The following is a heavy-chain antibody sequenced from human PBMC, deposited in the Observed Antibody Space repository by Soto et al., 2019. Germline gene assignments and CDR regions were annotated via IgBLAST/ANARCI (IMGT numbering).Heavy chain of an antibody. CDR2: IDPRDSQT. D-gene: IGHD1-26*01. Sequence: PXESLKVSWTGFGYTFTTFWISWVLQMPGKGLEWMGRIDPRDSQTNYSPSFQGHVTISVDKSISTAYLQWDSMKASDTAMYYCARLFCSTDTCDSWFDTWGQG. CDR3: ARLFCSTDTCDSWFDT. V-gene: IGHV5-10-1*01. J-gene: IGHJ5*02. CDR1: GYTFTTFW.